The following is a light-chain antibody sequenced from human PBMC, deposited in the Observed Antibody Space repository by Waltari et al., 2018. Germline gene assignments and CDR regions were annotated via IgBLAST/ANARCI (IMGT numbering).Light chain of an antibody. V-gene: IGKV3-20*01. CDR2: GAS. J-gene: IGKJ4*01. CDR1: QVVSSSY. Sequence: EIVLTQSPGTLSLSPWERATLSCRASQVVSSSYLAWYQQKPGQAPRLLIYGASTRATGIPDRISGSGSGTDFTLSISRLEPEDFAVYYCQQYGTSTLTFGGGTKVEIK. CDR3: QQYGTSTLT.